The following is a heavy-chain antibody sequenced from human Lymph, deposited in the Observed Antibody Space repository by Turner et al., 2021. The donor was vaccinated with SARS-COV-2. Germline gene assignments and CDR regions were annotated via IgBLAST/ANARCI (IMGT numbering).Heavy chain of an antibody. D-gene: IGHD4-17*01. CDR1: GYTFTGHY. V-gene: IGHV1-2*02. CDR2: INPNSGDT. J-gene: IGHJ6*02. Sequence: QVQLVQSGAEVKNPGASVKVSCKASGYTFTGHYMHWVRQAPGQGVEWMGWINPNSGDTNYAQKFQGRVTMTRDTSISTVYMELSRLRSDDTAVYYCARGASVTPDRYYYYYYGMDVWGQGTTVTVSS. CDR3: ARGASVTPDRYYYYYYGMDV.